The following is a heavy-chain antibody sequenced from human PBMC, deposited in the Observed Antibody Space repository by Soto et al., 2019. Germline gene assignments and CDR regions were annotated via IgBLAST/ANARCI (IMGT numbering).Heavy chain of an antibody. CDR1: GYTFTGYA. D-gene: IGHD6-19*01. V-gene: IGHV1-3*05. J-gene: IGHJ4*02. CDR3: ARAVAVAADFDS. Sequence: QVQLVQSGAEEKKPGASVKVSCKASGYTFTGYAMHWVRQAPGQRLEWMGWINAGNGNTKYSQKFQGRVTITRDTSASTGYMELSSLRSEDTAVYYCARAVAVAADFDSWGQGTLVTVSS. CDR2: INAGNGNT.